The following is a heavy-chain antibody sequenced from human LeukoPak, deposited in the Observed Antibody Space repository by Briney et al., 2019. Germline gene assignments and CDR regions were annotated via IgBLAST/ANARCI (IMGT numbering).Heavy chain of an antibody. CDR2: INPSGGST. CDR3: ARDTWTSSGPRNWFDP. D-gene: IGHD6-19*01. Sequence: EASVKVSCKASGYTFTSYYMHWVRQAPGQGLEWMGIINPSGGSTSYAQKFQGRVTMTRDTSTSTVYMELSSLRSEDTAVYYCARDTWTSSGPRNWFDPWGQGTLVTVSS. V-gene: IGHV1-46*01. CDR1: GYTFTSYY. J-gene: IGHJ5*02.